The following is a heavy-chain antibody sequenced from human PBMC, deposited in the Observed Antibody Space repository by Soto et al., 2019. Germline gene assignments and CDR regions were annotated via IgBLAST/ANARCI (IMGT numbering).Heavy chain of an antibody. D-gene: IGHD6-6*01. CDR1: GFSLSTSGMC. V-gene: IGHV2-70*01. CDR3: ARIPRRINYYYGMDV. J-gene: IGHJ6*02. Sequence: ESGPTLVNPTQTLTLTCTFSGFSLSTSGMCVSWIRQPPGKALEWLALIDWDDDKYYSTSLKTRLTISKDTSKNQVVLTMTNMDPVDTATYYCARIPRRINYYYGMDVWGQGTTVTVSS. CDR2: IDWDDDK.